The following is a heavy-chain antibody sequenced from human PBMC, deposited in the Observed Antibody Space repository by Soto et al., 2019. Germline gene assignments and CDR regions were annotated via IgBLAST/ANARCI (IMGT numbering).Heavy chain of an antibody. D-gene: IGHD4-17*01. CDR1: GFSLSTSGMC. Sequence: SGPTLVNPTQTLTLTCTFSGFSLSTSGMCVSWIRQPPGKALEWLARIDWDDDKYYSTSLKTRLTISKDTSKNQVVLTMTNMDPVDTATYYCARTVLIRVYGERYYYMDVWGKGTTVTVSS. J-gene: IGHJ6*03. CDR2: IDWDDDK. V-gene: IGHV2-70*11. CDR3: ARTVLIRVYGERYYYMDV.